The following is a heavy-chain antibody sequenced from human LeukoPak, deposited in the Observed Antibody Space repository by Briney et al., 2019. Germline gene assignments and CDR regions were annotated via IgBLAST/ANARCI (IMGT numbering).Heavy chain of an antibody. D-gene: IGHD1-26*01. Sequence: SETLSLTCTVSVGAISSYYWSWIRHPAGKGLVWSGRIYTSGNTNYNPSLKSRVTISVDKSKNQFSLKVSSVTAADTATYYCARVLVGANYYYYYMDVWGKGTTVTVSS. CDR3: ARVLVGANYYYYYMDV. CDR1: VGAISSYY. V-gene: IGHV4-4*07. CDR2: IYTSGNT. J-gene: IGHJ6*03.